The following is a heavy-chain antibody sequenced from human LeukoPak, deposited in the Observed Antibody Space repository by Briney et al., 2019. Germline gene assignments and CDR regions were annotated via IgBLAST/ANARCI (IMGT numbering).Heavy chain of an antibody. D-gene: IGHD7-27*01. CDR3: ANPEPGPGDFDY. J-gene: IGHJ4*02. CDR2: ISGSGGST. V-gene: IGHV3-23*01. Sequence: GGSLRLSCAASGYPFSLYAMSWVRDAPGEGVEWVSAISGSGGSTYYAHSVERRFTISRDNSKNTLYLHMNIVRAEETAVYSCANPEPGPGDFDYGGQGTLVTVSS. CDR1: GYPFSLYA.